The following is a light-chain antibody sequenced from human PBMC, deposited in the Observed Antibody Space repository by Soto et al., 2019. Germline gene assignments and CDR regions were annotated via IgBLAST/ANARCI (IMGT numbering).Light chain of an antibody. Sequence: SWYQQHPGKAPKLLIFDVAARPSGISDRFSGSKSGNTASLPISGLQAEDEADYHCSSFSNNNTRVVFAGGTKVTVL. J-gene: IGLJ2*01. V-gene: IGLV2-14*03. CDR3: SSFSNNNTRVV. CDR2: DVA.